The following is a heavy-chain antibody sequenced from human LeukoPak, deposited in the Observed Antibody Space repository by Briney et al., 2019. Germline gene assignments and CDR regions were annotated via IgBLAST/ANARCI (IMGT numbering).Heavy chain of an antibody. CDR2: IYSGGST. J-gene: IGHJ3*02. CDR3: ARDGYKRDAFDI. Sequence: PGGTLRLSCAASGFTFSTYGMTWVRQAPGKGLEWVSVIYSGGSTYYADSVKGRFTISRDNSKNTLYLQMNSLRAEDTAVYYCARDGYKRDAFDIWGQGTMVTVSS. D-gene: IGHD5-24*01. CDR1: GFTFSTYG. V-gene: IGHV3-66*01.